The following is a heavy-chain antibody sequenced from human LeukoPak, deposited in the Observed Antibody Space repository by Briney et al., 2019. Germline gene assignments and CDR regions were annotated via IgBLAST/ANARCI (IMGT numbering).Heavy chain of an antibody. CDR3: AKWGDYDILTGYYDSDY. Sequence: GASLRLSCAASGFTFSNYAMSWVRQAPGKGLERVSAIGGRGGGTYYADSVKGRFTVSRDDSKNTLYLQMNSLRAEDTAVYYCAKWGDYDILTGYYDSDYWGQGTLVTVSS. J-gene: IGHJ4*02. CDR1: GFTFSNYA. CDR2: IGGRGGGT. D-gene: IGHD3-9*01. V-gene: IGHV3-23*01.